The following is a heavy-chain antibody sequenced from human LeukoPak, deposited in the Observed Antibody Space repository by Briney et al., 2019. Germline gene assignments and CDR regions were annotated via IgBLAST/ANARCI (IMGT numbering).Heavy chain of an antibody. Sequence: SETLSLTCTVSGGSINSYYYSWIRQPPGKGLEWIGYIDYSGSTNYSPDLKSRITISVDTSKTQFSLKLSSVTATDTAFYYCARHTFGGTFDIWGQGTMVTVSS. D-gene: IGHD3-10*01. J-gene: IGHJ3*02. CDR3: ARHTFGGTFDI. CDR2: IDYSGST. V-gene: IGHV4-59*08. CDR1: GGSINSYY.